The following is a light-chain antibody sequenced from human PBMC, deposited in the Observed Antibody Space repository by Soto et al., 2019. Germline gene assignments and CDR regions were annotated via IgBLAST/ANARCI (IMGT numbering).Light chain of an antibody. Sequence: DIQMTQSPSSLSASVGDTSTITCRASQGISNSLAWYHQKPGKVPDLLIYAASTLKTGVPSRFSGSGSGTDFTLTNSALQPEDVAASYCQEYHCPPYTFGPGTKVDIK. V-gene: IGKV1-27*01. J-gene: IGKJ3*01. CDR1: QGISNS. CDR2: AAS. CDR3: QEYHCPPYT.